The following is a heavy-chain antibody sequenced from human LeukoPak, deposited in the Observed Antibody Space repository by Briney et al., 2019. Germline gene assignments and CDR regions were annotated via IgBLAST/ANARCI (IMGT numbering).Heavy chain of an antibody. J-gene: IGHJ4*02. Sequence: SGPTLVKPTQTLTLTCTLSGFSLSTSGVGVGWIRQPPGKALEWLALIYWDDDRRYSPSLKSRLTITKDASKNQVVLTMTNMDPVDTATYYCAHSSMVGPDTAMATGFDYWGQGTLVTVSS. CDR1: GFSLSTSGVG. CDR2: IYWDDDR. V-gene: IGHV2-5*02. D-gene: IGHD5-18*01. CDR3: AHSSMVGPDTAMATGFDY.